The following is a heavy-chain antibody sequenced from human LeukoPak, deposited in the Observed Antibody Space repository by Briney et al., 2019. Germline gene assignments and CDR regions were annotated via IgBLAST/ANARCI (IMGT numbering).Heavy chain of an antibody. CDR1: GFTFSSYG. Sequence: GRSLRLSCAASGFTFSSYGMHWVRQAPGKGLEWVAVIWYDGSNKYYADSVKGRLTISRDNSKNTLYLQMNSLRAEDTAVYYCARDPDYGDYENWFDPWGQGTLVTVSS. V-gene: IGHV3-33*01. CDR2: IWYDGSNK. D-gene: IGHD4-17*01. CDR3: ARDPDYGDYENWFDP. J-gene: IGHJ5*02.